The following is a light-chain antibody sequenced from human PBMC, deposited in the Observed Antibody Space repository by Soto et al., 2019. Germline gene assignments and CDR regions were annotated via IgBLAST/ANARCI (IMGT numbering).Light chain of an antibody. CDR3: QQLNNYPRT. Sequence: EIVLTQSPATLSLSPGERATLSCRASQSVSSYLACNQQKPGQTPRLLIYDASNRATGIPARFSGSGSGTDFTLTISSLQPEDFATYYCQQLNNYPRTFGEGTKVDIK. V-gene: IGKV3-11*01. J-gene: IGKJ1*01. CDR1: QSVSSY. CDR2: DAS.